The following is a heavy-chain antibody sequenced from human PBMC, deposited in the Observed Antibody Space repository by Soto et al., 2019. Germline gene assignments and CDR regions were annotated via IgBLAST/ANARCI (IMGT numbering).Heavy chain of an antibody. J-gene: IGHJ4*02. CDR1: GGSVYDFY. CDR3: ATGHGIYVRFDS. Sequence: SETLSLTCSVSGGSVYDFYWNWLRQTPGKGLEWIGNIYNNGRTNYNPSLKNRVTISIDTSKNQFSLHLSSVTTADTAMYFCATGHGIYVRFDSWGQGTLVTVSS. D-gene: IGHD3-10*02. V-gene: IGHV4-59*02. CDR2: IYNNGRT.